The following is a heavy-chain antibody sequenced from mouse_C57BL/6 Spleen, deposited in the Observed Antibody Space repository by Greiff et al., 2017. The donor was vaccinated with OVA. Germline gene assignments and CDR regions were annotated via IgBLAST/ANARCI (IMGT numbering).Heavy chain of an antibody. CDR2: ISDGGSYT. J-gene: IGHJ1*03. CDR1: GFTFSSYS. CDR3: AGYLCNYDGYFDV. V-gene: IGHV5-4*01. Sequence: EVQLLQSGGGLVKPGASLKLSCAASGFTFSSYSMPWVRQTPEKRLEWVATISDGGSYTYYPDNVKGSSTISRDNSSNTPYLQLSNLKSEDTAMDDCAGYLCNYDGYFDVWGTGTTVTVSS. D-gene: IGHD2-4*01.